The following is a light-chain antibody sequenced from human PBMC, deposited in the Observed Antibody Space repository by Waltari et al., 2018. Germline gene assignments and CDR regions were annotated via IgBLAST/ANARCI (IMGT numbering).Light chain of an antibody. CDR2: EVS. V-gene: IGLV2-14*01. Sequence: QSALTQPASVSGSPGQSITISCTGTSSDIGGYNYVSWYQQHPGKAPKLMIYEVSNRPSGVSNRFSGSKSGNTASLTISGLQAEDEADYFCSSYRSGSTLYVFGGVTKVTVL. CDR1: SSDIGGYNY. J-gene: IGLJ1*01. CDR3: SSYRSGSTLYV.